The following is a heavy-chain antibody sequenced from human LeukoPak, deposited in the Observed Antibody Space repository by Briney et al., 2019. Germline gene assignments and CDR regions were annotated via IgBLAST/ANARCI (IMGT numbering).Heavy chain of an antibody. D-gene: IGHD3-22*01. CDR1: GYSFTSYW. CDR2: IYSGDSDI. J-gene: IGHJ4*02. Sequence: GESLKISSKGSGYSFTSYWIGWVRQMPGKGLEWLGIIYSGDSDIRYSPSFQGQVTISADKSISTAYLQWSSLKASDTAMYYCARSLNYYDSSGYRYWGQGTLVTVSS. CDR3: ARSLNYYDSSGYRY. V-gene: IGHV5-51*01.